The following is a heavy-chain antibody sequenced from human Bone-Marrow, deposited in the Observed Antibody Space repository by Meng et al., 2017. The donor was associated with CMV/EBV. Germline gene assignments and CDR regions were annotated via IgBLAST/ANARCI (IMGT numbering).Heavy chain of an antibody. CDR1: GFTFSSYS. CDR2: ISYDGRNK. D-gene: IGHD2-15*01. CDR3: AKDRSGTYSYGMDV. Sequence: GGSLRLSCAASGFTFSSYSMHWVRQAPGKGLEWVAVISYDGRNKYYPDSVKGRFTISRDNSKNTLYLQMSSLRSEDTAGYYCAKDRSGTYSYGMDVWGQGTTVTVSS. J-gene: IGHJ6*02. V-gene: IGHV3-30*04.